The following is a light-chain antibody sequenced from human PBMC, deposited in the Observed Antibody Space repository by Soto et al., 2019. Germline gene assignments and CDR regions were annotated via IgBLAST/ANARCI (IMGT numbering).Light chain of an antibody. CDR1: RSVSDY. V-gene: IGKV3-20*01. J-gene: IGKJ5*01. CDR2: GAS. Sequence: EIVLTQSPATLSLSPGERATLSCRASRSVSDYLAWYQQKPGQSPRLLIYGASNGATGIPARFSGSGSGTDFTLTISRLEPEDFAVYYCQQYGSSPPAVTFGQGTRLEIK. CDR3: QQYGSSPPAVT.